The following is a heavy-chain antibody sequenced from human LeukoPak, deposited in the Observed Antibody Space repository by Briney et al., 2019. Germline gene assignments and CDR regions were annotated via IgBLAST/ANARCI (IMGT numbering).Heavy chain of an antibody. CDR3: ARGGVCSSTSCYPYYYYGMDV. CDR1: GFTVSSNY. Sequence: GGSLRLSCAASGFTVSSNYMSWVRQAPGKGLEWVSVIYSGGSTYYADSVKGRFTISRDNSKNTQYLQMNSLRAEDTAVYYCARGGVCSSTSCYPYYYYGMDVWGQGTTVTVSS. D-gene: IGHD2-2*01. CDR2: IYSGGST. J-gene: IGHJ6*02. V-gene: IGHV3-66*02.